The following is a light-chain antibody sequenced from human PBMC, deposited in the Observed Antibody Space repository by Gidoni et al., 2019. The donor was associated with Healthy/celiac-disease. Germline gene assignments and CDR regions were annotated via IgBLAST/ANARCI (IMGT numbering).Light chain of an antibody. CDR1: QSISSY. Sequence: DIQMPQSPSSLSASVGDRVTITCRASQSISSYLNWYQQKPGKAPKLLIYAASSLQSGVPSRFSGSGSGTDFTLTISSLQPEEFATYYCQQSYSTPFTFGPGTKVDIK. CDR3: QQSYSTPFT. CDR2: AAS. V-gene: IGKV1-39*01. J-gene: IGKJ3*01.